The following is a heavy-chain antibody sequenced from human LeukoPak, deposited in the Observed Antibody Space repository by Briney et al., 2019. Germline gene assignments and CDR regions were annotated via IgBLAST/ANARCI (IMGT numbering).Heavy chain of an antibody. J-gene: IGHJ4*02. CDR3: ARHGSGVVATITSLDY. Sequence: SETLSLTCTVSGASINSHYWSWIRQPPGKGLEWIGCIHYSGSTNYNPSLKSRVTISQDTSKNQFSLKLSSVTAADTAVCYCARHGSGVVATITSLDYWGQGTLVTVSS. D-gene: IGHD5-12*01. V-gene: IGHV4-59*08. CDR1: GASINSHY. CDR2: IHYSGST.